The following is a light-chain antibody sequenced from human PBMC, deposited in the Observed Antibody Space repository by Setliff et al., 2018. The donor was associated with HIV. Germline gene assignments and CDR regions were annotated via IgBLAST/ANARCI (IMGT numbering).Light chain of an antibody. CDR1: SNDIGSYDH. Sequence: QSALTQPPSASGSPGQSLTFSRTGTSNDIGSYDHVSWYQHHPGRPPKLLIYEVNQRPSGVPDRFSGSKSGNTASLTVSGLQTEDEANYYCASYAGTTHPYVFGTGTKVTVL. J-gene: IGLJ1*01. CDR2: EVN. V-gene: IGLV2-8*01. CDR3: ASYAGTTHPYV.